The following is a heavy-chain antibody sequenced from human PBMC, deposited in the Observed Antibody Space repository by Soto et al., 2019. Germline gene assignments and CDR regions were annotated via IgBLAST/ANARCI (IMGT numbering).Heavy chain of an antibody. J-gene: IGHJ6*02. V-gene: IGHV1-69*13. CDR3: ARGNYYGSGSYYVGYYYGMDV. CDR2: IIPIFGTA. D-gene: IGHD3-10*01. CDR1: GGTFSSYA. Sequence: SVKVSCKASGGTFSSYAISWVRQAPGQGLEWMGGIIPIFGTANYAQKFQGRVTITADESTSTAYMELSSLRSEDTAVYYCARGNYYGSGSYYVGYYYGMDVWGQ.